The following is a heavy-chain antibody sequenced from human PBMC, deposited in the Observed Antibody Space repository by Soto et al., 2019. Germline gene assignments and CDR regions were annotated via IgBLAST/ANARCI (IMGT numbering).Heavy chain of an antibody. D-gene: IGHD2-15*01. CDR1: GFTFSSYG. Sequence: QVQLVESGGGVVQPGRSLRLSCAASGFTFSSYGMHWVRQAPGKGLEWVAVISYDGSNKYYADSVKGRFTISRDNSKNTLYLQMNSLRAEDTAVYYCAKVGAMVAVRGLFDYWGQGTLVTVSS. V-gene: IGHV3-30*18. CDR2: ISYDGSNK. J-gene: IGHJ4*02. CDR3: AKVGAMVAVRGLFDY.